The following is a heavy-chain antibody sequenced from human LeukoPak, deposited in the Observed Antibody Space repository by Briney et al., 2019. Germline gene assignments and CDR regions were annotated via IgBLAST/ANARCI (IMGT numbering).Heavy chain of an antibody. CDR1: VYTFTGYY. CDR3: ARASTNFYDWFDP. J-gene: IGHJ5*02. D-gene: IGHD4/OR15-4a*01. V-gene: IGHV1-2*02. Sequence: GASVKVSCKASVYTFTGYYMHWVRQAPGQGLEWMGWINPNSGGTNYAQKFQGRVTMTRDTSISTAYMELSRLRSDDTAVYYCARASTNFYDWFDPWGQGTLVTVSS. CDR2: INPNSGGT.